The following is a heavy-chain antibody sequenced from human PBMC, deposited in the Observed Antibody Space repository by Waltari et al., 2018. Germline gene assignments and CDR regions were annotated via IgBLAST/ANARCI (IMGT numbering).Heavy chain of an antibody. Sequence: QVQLVESGGGVVQPGRSLRLSCAASGFTFSSYAMHWVRQAPGKGREWVAVISYDGSNKYYADSVKGRFTISRDNSKNTLYLQMNSLRAEDTAVYYCAREPYNWNLSHFDYWGQGTLVTVSS. CDR2: ISYDGSNK. V-gene: IGHV3-30-3*01. D-gene: IGHD1-7*01. J-gene: IGHJ4*02. CDR1: GFTFSSYA. CDR3: AREPYNWNLSHFDY.